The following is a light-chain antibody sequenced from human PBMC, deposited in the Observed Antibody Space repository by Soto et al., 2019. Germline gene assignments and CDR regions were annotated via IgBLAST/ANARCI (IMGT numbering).Light chain of an antibody. CDR1: QSISNC. J-gene: IGKJ1*01. CDR3: QQYNSYS. CDR2: HAS. Sequence: DILMTQSPSTLPASVGDRVTITCRASQSISNCLAWYQQKPGTAPKLLIYHASAFESGVPSRVSGCGSGTEFTLTISSLQPYDFATYYCQQYNSYSFGQGTKVDI. V-gene: IGKV1-5*01.